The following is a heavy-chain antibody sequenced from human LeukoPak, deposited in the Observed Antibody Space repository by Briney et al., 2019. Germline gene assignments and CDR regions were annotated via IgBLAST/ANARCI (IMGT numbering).Heavy chain of an antibody. J-gene: IGHJ2*01. CDR3: ARDLLDTAMVHYWYFDL. CDR2: IYYNRSI. Sequence: SETLSLTCTVSGASISSGTYYWSWIRQHPGKGLEWIGYIYYNRSIYYNPSLKSRVTISVDTSKNQFSLKLSSVTAADAAVYYCARDLLDTAMVHYWYFDLWGRGTLVTVSS. V-gene: IGHV4-31*03. D-gene: IGHD5-18*01. CDR1: GASISSGTYY.